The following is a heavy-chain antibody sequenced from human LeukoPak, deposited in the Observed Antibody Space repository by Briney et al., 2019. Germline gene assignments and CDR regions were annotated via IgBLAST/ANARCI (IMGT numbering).Heavy chain of an antibody. V-gene: IGHV3-23*01. D-gene: IGHD3-9*01. Sequence: GGSLRLSCAASGFTFSDYYMSWIRQAPGKGLEWVSAITGSGGRTYYADSVKGRFTISRDNSKNTLYLQMNSLRAEDTAVYYCAKVDILSRGGVLTEFDYWGQGTLVTVSS. CDR3: AKVDILSRGGVLTEFDY. CDR1: GFTFSDYY. CDR2: ITGSGGRT. J-gene: IGHJ4*02.